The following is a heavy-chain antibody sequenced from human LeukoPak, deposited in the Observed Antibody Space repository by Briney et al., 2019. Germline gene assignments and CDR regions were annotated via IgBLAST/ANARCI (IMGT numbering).Heavy chain of an antibody. CDR2: ISSNGGST. D-gene: IGHD2-15*01. CDR3: ARDTPKLGDAFDI. V-gene: IGHV3-64*01. J-gene: IGHJ3*02. CDR1: GFTLSSYA. Sequence: GGSLRHSFAASGFTLSSYAMHWVRQARGKGREYVSDISSNGGSTYYANYVKGRFTISRDNSKNTLYLQMGSLRAEDMAVYYCARDTPKLGDAFDIWGQGTMVTVSS.